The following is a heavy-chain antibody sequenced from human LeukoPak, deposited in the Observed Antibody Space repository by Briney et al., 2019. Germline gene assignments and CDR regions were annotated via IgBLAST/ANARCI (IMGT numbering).Heavy chain of an antibody. CDR1: GGSISSYY. J-gene: IGHJ4*02. V-gene: IGHV4-59*12. CDR2: IYNSGST. CDR3: ARIVVEATFDY. D-gene: IGHD2-21*01. Sequence: PSETLSLTCTVSGGSISSYYWSWIRQPPGKGLEWIGYIYNSGSTYYNPSLKSRVSISVDTSKNQFSLRLSSVTAADTAVYYCARIVVEATFDYWGQGTLVTVSS.